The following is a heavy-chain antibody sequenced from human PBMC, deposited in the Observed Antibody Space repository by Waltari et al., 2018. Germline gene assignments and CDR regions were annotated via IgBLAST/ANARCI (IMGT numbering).Heavy chain of an antibody. D-gene: IGHD3-16*01. V-gene: IGHV4-34*01. Sequence: QVQLQQWGAGLLKPSETLSLTCAVYGGSFSGYYWSWIRQPPGKGLEWIGEINHSGSTNYNPARKSRVTISVDTAKNQFSLKLSSVTAADTAVYYCARGRGMIVGMRPRHPYNWFDPWGQGTLVTVSS. CDR1: GGSFSGYY. CDR2: INHSGST. CDR3: ARGRGMIVGMRPRHPYNWFDP. J-gene: IGHJ5*02.